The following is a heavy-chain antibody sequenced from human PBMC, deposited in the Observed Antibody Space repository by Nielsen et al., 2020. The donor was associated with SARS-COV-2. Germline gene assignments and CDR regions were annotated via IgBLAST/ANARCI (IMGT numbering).Heavy chain of an antibody. D-gene: IGHD3-3*01. V-gene: IGHV1-3*01. J-gene: IGHJ6*02. CDR3: ARNRAGYEGYYDFWSGYSPAYYGMDV. Sequence: WVRQAPGQRLEWMGWINAGNGNTKYSQKFQGRVTITRDTSASTVYMELSSLRSEDTAVYYCARNRAGYEGYYDFWSGYSPAYYGMDVWGQGTTVTVSS. CDR2: INAGNGNT.